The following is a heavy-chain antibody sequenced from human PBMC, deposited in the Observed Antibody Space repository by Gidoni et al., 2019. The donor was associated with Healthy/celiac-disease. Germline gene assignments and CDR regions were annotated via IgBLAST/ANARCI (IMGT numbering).Heavy chain of an antibody. CDR2: INHSGST. CDR3: ARGPSRSAVKGWFDP. D-gene: IGHD3-16*02. J-gene: IGHJ5*02. Sequence: QVQLQQWGAGLLKPSETLSLTCAVYGGSFSGYYWSWIRQPPGKGLEWIGEINHSGSTNYNPSLKSRVTISVDTSKNQFSLKLSSVTAADTAVYYCARGPSRSAVKGWFDPWGQGTLVTVSS. CDR1: GGSFSGYY. V-gene: IGHV4-34*01.